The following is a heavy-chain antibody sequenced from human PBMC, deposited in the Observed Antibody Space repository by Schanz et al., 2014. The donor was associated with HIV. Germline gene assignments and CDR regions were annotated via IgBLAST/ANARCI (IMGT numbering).Heavy chain of an antibody. CDR3: ARAGDISGYYIDY. D-gene: IGHD3-22*01. CDR2: MNPRSGNT. J-gene: IGHJ4*02. CDR1: GYTFSSND. Sequence: QVQLVQSGAGVKKPGASVRVSCKASGYTFSSNDINWVRQASGQGLEWVGWMNPRSGNTGYAQKFQGRVTLTRNTSLTTAYMELSSLTSDDTAVYYCARAGDISGYYIDYWGQGTLVTVSS. V-gene: IGHV1-8*02.